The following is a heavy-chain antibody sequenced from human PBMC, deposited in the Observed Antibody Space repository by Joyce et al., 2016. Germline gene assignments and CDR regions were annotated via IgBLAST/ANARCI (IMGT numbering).Heavy chain of an antibody. CDR2: INPSGGGT. CDR1: GYTFTSYY. V-gene: IGHV1-46*01. CDR3: ARGAYCSSTSCSNYYYDGMDV. Sequence: QALLVQSGAEVKKPGASVKVSCKASGYTFTSYYIHWVRQAPVQGLEWRGRINPSGGGTSYAQKFQGRVTMTRDTSTGTVYMDLSSLRSEDTAVYYCARGAYCSSTSCSNYYYDGMDVWGQGTTVTVSS. J-gene: IGHJ6*01. D-gene: IGHD2-2*01.